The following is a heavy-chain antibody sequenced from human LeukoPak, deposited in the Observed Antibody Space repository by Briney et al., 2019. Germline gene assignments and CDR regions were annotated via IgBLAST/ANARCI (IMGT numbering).Heavy chain of an antibody. D-gene: IGHD3-10*01. V-gene: IGHV3-30*01. CDR2: ISYDGSNK. Sequence: GRSLRLSCAASGFTFSGYAMHWVRQAPGKGLEWVAVISYDGSNKYYADSVKGRFTISRDNSKNTLYLQMNSLRAEDTAVYYCASGSDAEYFQHWGQGTLVAVSS. J-gene: IGHJ1*01. CDR3: ASGSDAEYFQH. CDR1: GFTFSGYA.